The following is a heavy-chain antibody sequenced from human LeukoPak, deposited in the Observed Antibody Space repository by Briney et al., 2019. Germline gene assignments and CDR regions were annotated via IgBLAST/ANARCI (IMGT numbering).Heavy chain of an antibody. J-gene: IGHJ4*02. CDR3: ARDVTTHSYGSSRFDY. Sequence: GASVKVSCKASGGTFSSYAISWVRQAPGQGLEWMGRIIPILGIANYAQKFQGRVTITADKSTSTAYMELSSLRSEDTAVYYCARDVTTHSYGSSRFDYWGQGTLVTVSS. CDR2: IIPILGIA. V-gene: IGHV1-69*04. D-gene: IGHD5-18*01. CDR1: GGTFSSYA.